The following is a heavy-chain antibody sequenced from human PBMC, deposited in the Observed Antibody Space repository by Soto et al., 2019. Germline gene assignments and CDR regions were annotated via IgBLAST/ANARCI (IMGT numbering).Heavy chain of an antibody. CDR1: GYTFTSYY. V-gene: IGHV1-46*01. CDR3: ATRAAGIGFDY. J-gene: IGHJ4*02. CDR2: INPSGGST. D-gene: IGHD6-13*01. Sequence: GASMKVSCKASGYTFTSYYMHWVRQAPGQGLEWMGIINPSGGSTSYAQKFQGRVTMTRDTSTSTVYMELSSLRSEDTAVYYCATRAAGIGFDYWGQGTLVTVSS.